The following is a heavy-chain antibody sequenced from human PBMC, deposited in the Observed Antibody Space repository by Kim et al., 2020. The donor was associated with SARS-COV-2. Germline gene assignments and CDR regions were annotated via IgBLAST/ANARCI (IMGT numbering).Heavy chain of an antibody. J-gene: IGHJ4*02. CDR1: GFTFSSYA. CDR2: ISGSGGST. CDR3: AKDLGSGWYWRFDY. V-gene: IGHV3-23*01. D-gene: IGHD6-19*01. Sequence: GGSLRLSWAASGFTFSSYAMSWVRQAPGKGLEWVSAISGSGGSTYYADSVKGRFTISRDNSKNTLYLQMNSLRAEDTAVYYCAKDLGSGWYWRFDYWGQGTLVTVSS.